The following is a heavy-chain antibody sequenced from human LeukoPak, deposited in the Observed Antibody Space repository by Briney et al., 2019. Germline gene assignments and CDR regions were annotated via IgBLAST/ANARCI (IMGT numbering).Heavy chain of an antibody. V-gene: IGHV4-59*08. D-gene: IGHD1-26*01. J-gene: IGHJ4*02. Sequence: SETLSLTCTVSGGSISSYYWSWIRQPPKKGLEWIGYIHYSGSTNYNPSLNSRVSISVDTSKNQFSLGMTSVTAADTAVYYCARHSRTYYDFDYWGQGTLVTVSS. CDR1: GGSISSYY. CDR3: ARHSRTYYDFDY. CDR2: IHYSGST.